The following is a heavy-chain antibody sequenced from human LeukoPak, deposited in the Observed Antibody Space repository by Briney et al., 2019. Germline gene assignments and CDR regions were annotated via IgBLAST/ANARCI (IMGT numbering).Heavy chain of an antibody. CDR2: IIPIFGTA. J-gene: IGHJ3*02. Sequence: ASVKVSCKASGGTFSSYAISWVRQAPGQGLEWMGGIIPIFGTANYAQKLQGRVTMTTDTSTSTAYMELRSLRSDDTAVYYCARDLAGFDAFDIWGQGTMVTVSS. CDR3: ARDLAGFDAFDI. CDR1: GGTFSSYA. V-gene: IGHV1-69*05.